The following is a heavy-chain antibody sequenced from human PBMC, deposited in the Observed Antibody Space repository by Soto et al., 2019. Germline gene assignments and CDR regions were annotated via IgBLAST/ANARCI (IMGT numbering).Heavy chain of an antibody. CDR1: GFIFSSYW. J-gene: IGHJ4*02. CDR3: ASSLLTPFDY. CDR2: INSDGSST. V-gene: IGHV3-74*01. Sequence: EVQLVESGGGLVQPGGSLRLSCAASGFIFSSYWMHWVRQVPGKGLVWVSRINSDGSSTFYADSVKGRFTISRDNAKNTLYLQMNSLRAEDTAVYYCASSLLTPFDYWGQGTLVTVSS. D-gene: IGHD7-27*01.